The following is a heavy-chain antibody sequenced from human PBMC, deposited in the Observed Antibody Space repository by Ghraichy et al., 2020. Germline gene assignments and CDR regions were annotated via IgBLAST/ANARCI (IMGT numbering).Heavy chain of an antibody. D-gene: IGHD3-3*01. Sequence: SETLSLTCTVSGGSISSGGYYWSWIRQHPGKGLEWIGYIYYSGSTYYNPSLKSRVTISVDTSKNQFSLKLSSVTAADTAVYYCARAGITIFGVVGSIYYYGMDVWGQGTTVTVSS. CDR1: GGSISSGGYY. CDR3: ARAGITIFGVVGSIYYYGMDV. V-gene: IGHV4-31*03. CDR2: IYYSGST. J-gene: IGHJ6*02.